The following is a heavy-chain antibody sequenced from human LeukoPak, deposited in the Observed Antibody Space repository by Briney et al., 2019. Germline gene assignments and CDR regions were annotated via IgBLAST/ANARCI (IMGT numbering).Heavy chain of an antibody. CDR1: GGSIPSYY. J-gene: IGHJ4*02. Sequence: PSETLSLTCAISGGSIPSYYWSWILQTPGKGLEWIGYLFYSGSTNYNPSLKGRITMSIDTSKNEFSLKLRSVTAADTAVYYCARGACSNYLSVDYWGQGILVTVSS. CDR3: ARGACSNYLSVDY. CDR2: LFYSGST. V-gene: IGHV4-59*01. D-gene: IGHD4-11*01.